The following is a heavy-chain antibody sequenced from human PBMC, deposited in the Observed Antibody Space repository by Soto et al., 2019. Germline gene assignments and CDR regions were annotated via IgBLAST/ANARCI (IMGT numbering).Heavy chain of an antibody. CDR1: GFTFSSYW. V-gene: IGHV3-7*01. CDR3: SPSLDY. Sequence: GGALRLSCAASGFTFSSYWMDWVRQAPGKGLEWVANINQDGSEKHYVDSVKGRFTISRDNAKNSLYLQMSSLTAEDSALYYCSPSLDYWGQGTLVTVSS. J-gene: IGHJ4*02. CDR2: INQDGSEK.